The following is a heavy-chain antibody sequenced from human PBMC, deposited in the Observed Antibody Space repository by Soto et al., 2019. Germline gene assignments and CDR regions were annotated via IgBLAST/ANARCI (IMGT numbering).Heavy chain of an antibody. CDR3: AKDSLSMVRGVIIRTHFDY. V-gene: IGHV3-23*01. D-gene: IGHD3-10*01. CDR1: GFTFSSYA. Sequence: GGSLRLSCAASGFTFSSYAMSWVRQAPGKGLEWVSAISGSGGGTYYADSVKGRFTISRDNSKNTLYLQMNSLRAEDTAVYYCAKDSLSMVRGVIIRTHFDYWGQGTLVTVSS. J-gene: IGHJ4*02. CDR2: ISGSGGGT.